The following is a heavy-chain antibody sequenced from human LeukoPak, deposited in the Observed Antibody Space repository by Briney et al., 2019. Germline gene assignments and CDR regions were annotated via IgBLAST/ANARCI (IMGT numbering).Heavy chain of an antibody. CDR2: ISSSSSYI. CDR3: ASGSTSSGYYALSY. CDR1: GFTFSTYS. V-gene: IGHV3-21*01. D-gene: IGHD3-22*01. J-gene: IGHJ4*02. Sequence: GGSLRLSCAASGFTFSTYSMNWVRQAPGKGLEWVSSISSSSSYIYYADSVKGRFTISRDNAKNSLYLQMNSLRAEDTAVYYCASGSTSSGYYALSYWGQGTLVTVSS.